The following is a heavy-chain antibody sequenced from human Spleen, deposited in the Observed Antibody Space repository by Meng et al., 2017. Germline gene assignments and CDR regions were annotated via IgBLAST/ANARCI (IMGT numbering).Heavy chain of an antibody. Sequence: VQLVESGGGVVQPGRSLRLSCAASGFTFSRYGMHWVRQAPGKGLEWVSAISGSGDITRYEDSVKGRFTMSRDNSKNTLYLQMNSLRVEDTAVYYCAKDRVGASGNSDSWGQGTLVTVSS. V-gene: IGHV3-23*04. CDR2: ISGSGDIT. CDR1: GFTFSRYG. CDR3: AKDRVGASGNSDS. J-gene: IGHJ4*02. D-gene: IGHD1-26*01.